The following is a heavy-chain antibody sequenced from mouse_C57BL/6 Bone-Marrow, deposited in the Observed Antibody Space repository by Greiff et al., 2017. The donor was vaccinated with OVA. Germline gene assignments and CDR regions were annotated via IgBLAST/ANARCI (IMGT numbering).Heavy chain of an antibody. V-gene: IGHV1-64*01. D-gene: IGHD1-1*01. J-gene: IGHJ4*01. CDR2: IHPNSGST. CDR3: ARGYYDGSLLYAMDY. Sequence: QVQLQQPGAELVKPGASVKLSCKASGYTFTSYWMHWVKQRPGQGLEWIGMIHPNSGSTNYNEKFKSKATLPVDKSSSTAYMQLSSLTSEDSAVYYCARGYYDGSLLYAMDYWGQGTSVTVSS. CDR1: GYTFTSYW.